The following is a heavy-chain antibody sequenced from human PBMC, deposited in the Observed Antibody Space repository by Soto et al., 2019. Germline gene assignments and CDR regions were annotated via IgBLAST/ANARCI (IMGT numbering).Heavy chain of an antibody. CDR3: ARVMRDSYFDY. CDR1: GFTFNSYA. V-gene: IGHV3-23*01. Sequence: PGGSLRLSCVASGFTFNSYAMSWVRQAPGKGLEWVSAIGGSGGSTYYADSVGGRFTISRDNSKNMVYLQMNSLRAEDTAVYYCARVMRDSYFDYWGQRTLVTVSS. D-gene: IGHD2-8*01. J-gene: IGHJ4*02. CDR2: IGGSGGST.